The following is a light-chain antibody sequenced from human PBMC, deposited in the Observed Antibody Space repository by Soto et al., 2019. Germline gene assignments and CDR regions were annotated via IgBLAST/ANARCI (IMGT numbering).Light chain of an antibody. CDR1: QSISAW. Sequence: DIQMTQSPSTLSATAGDRVTITCRASQSISAWLAWYQHKPGKAPKLLIYDASNLESGVPSRFSGSGSGTDFTLTISRLEPEDFAVYYCQQYGSSSITFGQGTRLEIK. J-gene: IGKJ5*01. V-gene: IGKV1-5*01. CDR2: DAS. CDR3: QQYGSSSIT.